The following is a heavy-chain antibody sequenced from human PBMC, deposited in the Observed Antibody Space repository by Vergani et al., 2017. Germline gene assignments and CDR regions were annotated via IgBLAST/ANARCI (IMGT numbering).Heavy chain of an antibody. Sequence: QVQLVQSGAEVKKPGSSVKVSCKASGGTFSSYAISWVRQAPGQGLEWMGGIIPIFGTANYAQKFQCRVTITADESTSTAYMELSSLRSEDTAVYYCARATDHGYGSGSYYNDYWGQGTLVTVSS. CDR2: IIPIFGTA. V-gene: IGHV1-69*01. CDR3: ARATDHGYGSGSYYNDY. CDR1: GGTFSSYA. J-gene: IGHJ4*02. D-gene: IGHD3-10*01.